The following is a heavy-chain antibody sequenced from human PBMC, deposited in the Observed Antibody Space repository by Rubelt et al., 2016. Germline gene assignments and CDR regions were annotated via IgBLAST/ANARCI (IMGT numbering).Heavy chain of an antibody. CDR3: ARGSYDSSGYYRY. J-gene: IGHJ4*02. CDR1: GGSFSGYY. Sequence: QVQLQQWGAGLLKPSETLSLTCAVYGGSFSGYYWSWIRQPPGKGLEWIGEINHSGSTNYNPSLKSRVTISVDTSKNQFSLKLSSVTAADTVVYYCARGSYDSSGYYRYWGQGTQVTVSS. D-gene: IGHD3-22*01. V-gene: IGHV4-34*01. CDR2: INHSGST.